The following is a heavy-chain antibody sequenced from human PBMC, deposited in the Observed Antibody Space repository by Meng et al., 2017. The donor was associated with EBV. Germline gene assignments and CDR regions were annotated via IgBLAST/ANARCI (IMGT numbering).Heavy chain of an antibody. J-gene: IGHJ4*02. D-gene: IGHD3-10*01. V-gene: IGHV1-69*01. CDR2: FLPRLGAP. Sequence: QVKLGLSGAEVKMPGSSVKVSCKTSGGPFRYYAISWVRQAPGQGLEWLGGFLPRLGAPNYAQKFHGRVKITADESTSTHYMDLSSLRSEDTAIYYCASESGRGYTPDYWGQGTLVTVSS. CDR1: GGPFRYYA. CDR3: ASESGRGYTPDY.